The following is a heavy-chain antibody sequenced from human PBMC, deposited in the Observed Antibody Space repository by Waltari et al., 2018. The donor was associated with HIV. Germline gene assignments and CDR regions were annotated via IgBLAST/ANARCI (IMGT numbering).Heavy chain of an antibody. V-gene: IGHV4-34*02. CDR1: CGSFTGYH. CDR2: INEGGTT. D-gene: IGHD3-3*01. Sequence: QVQLQQWGAGLLKPSDTLSLTCAVYCGSFTGYHFHWIRQSPGKGLEWIGEINEGGTTNFHPSLKSRVTLSIDPSKRQFSLRLGSVTAADSGLYYCARAREVNLLEWSIGPEASYYYGMDVWGQGTPVTVSS. CDR3: ARAREVNLLEWSIGPEASYYYGMDV. J-gene: IGHJ6*02.